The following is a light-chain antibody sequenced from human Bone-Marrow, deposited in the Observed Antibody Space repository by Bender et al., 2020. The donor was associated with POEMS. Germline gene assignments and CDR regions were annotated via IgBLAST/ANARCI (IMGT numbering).Light chain of an antibody. V-gene: IGLV1-47*01. CDR1: TSNIGNNF. CDR2: GNH. Sequence: QSILTQPPSASATPGQTITISCSGSTSNIGNNFAYWYQQFPGMAPKLLIYGNHKRPSGVPDRFSASTSGTTVTLTITEVQAEDEAAYFCQSADGSGIWVFGGGTKLTVL. J-gene: IGLJ3*02. CDR3: QSADGSGIWV.